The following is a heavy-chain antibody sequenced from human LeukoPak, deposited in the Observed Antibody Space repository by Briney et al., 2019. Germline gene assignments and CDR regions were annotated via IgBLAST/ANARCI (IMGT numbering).Heavy chain of an antibody. Sequence: SVKVSCKASGGTFSSYAISWVRQAPGQGLEWMGGIIPIFGTANYAQKFQGRVTITADESTSTAYMELSSLRSEDTAVYYCARVERYYDFWSGYYTRWFDPWGQETLVTVSS. J-gene: IGHJ5*02. V-gene: IGHV1-69*13. CDR1: GGTFSSYA. CDR3: ARVERYYDFWSGYYTRWFDP. CDR2: IIPIFGTA. D-gene: IGHD3-3*01.